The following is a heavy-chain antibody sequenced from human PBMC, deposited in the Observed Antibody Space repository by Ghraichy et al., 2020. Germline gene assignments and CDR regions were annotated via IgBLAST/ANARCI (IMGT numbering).Heavy chain of an antibody. CDR3: ARVKVGGIQLWLHYYYYYMDV. Sequence: SETLSLTCAVYGGSFSGYYWSWIRQPPGKGLEWIGEINHSGSTNYNPSLKSRVTISVDTSKNQFSLKLSSVTAADTAVYYCARVKVGGIQLWLHYYYYYMDVWGKGTTVTVSS. V-gene: IGHV4-34*01. CDR2: INHSGST. CDR1: GGSFSGYY. D-gene: IGHD5-18*01. J-gene: IGHJ6*03.